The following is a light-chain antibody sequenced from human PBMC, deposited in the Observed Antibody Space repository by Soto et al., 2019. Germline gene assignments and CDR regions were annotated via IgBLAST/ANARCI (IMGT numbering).Light chain of an antibody. V-gene: IGKV3-15*01. CDR2: GAS. CDR1: QSVSSG. CDR3: QQYNYYWP. Sequence: EIVMTQSPATLSVSPGERVTLSCRASQSVSSGLAWYQQKPGQAPRRLIYGASTRATGIPARFSGSGSGTEVTLTISSLQSEDFSVYDCQQYNYYWPFGQGTKVEIK. J-gene: IGKJ1*01.